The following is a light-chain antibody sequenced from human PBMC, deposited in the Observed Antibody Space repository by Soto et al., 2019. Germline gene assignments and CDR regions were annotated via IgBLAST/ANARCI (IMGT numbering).Light chain of an antibody. CDR3: QQYNTYPFT. V-gene: IGKV1-16*02. CDR2: AAS. CDR1: QDISNY. Sequence: DIQMTQSPSSLSASVGDRVTITCRASQDISNYLAWFQQKPGRPPKSLIYAASSLQSGVPSKFSGSGSGTDFTLTISSLQPEDCATYFCQQYNTYPFTFGPVTKVDIK. J-gene: IGKJ3*01.